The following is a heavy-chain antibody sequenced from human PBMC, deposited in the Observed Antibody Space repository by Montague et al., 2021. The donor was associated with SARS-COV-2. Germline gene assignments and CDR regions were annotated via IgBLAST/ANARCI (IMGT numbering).Heavy chain of an antibody. Sequence: YLRLSCAASGFPFSSYDMHWVRQATGKGLEWVSAIGTAGDTYYPGSVKGRFTISRENAKNSLYLQMNSLRAGDTAVYYCARSLSSCGGNSGFWYFDLWGRGTLVTVSS. D-gene: IGHD4-23*01. V-gene: IGHV3-13*04. CDR1: GFPFSSYD. CDR3: ARSLSSCGGNSGFWYFDL. CDR2: IGTAGDT. J-gene: IGHJ2*01.